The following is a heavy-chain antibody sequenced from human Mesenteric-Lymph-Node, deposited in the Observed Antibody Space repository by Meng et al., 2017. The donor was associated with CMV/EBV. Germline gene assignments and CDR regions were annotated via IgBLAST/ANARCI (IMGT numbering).Heavy chain of an antibody. Sequence: GGSLRLSCAASGFAVTYHYVTWVRQVPGKGLEWVSVIYSGGDTFYADSVKGRFTVYRDTSKNTIYLQMNGLRGEDAAVYYCARDTSGYYGPGDYWDQGTLVTVSS. D-gene: IGHD3-22*01. CDR2: IYSGGDT. J-gene: IGHJ4*02. CDR1: GFAVTYHY. V-gene: IGHV3-66*02. CDR3: ARDTSGYYGPGDY.